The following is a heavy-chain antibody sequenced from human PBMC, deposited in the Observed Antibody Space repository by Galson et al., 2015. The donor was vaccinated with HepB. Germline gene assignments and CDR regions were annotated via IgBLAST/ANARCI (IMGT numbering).Heavy chain of an antibody. CDR3: ARDRGVGATANWYFDL. Sequence: SLRLSCAASGFTFSSYAMHWVRQAPGKGLEWVAVISYDGSNKYYADSVKGRFTISRDNSKNTLYLQMNSLRAEDTAVYYCARDRGVGATANWYFDLWGRGTLVTVSS. J-gene: IGHJ2*01. D-gene: IGHD1-26*01. V-gene: IGHV3-30-3*01. CDR1: GFTFSSYA. CDR2: ISYDGSNK.